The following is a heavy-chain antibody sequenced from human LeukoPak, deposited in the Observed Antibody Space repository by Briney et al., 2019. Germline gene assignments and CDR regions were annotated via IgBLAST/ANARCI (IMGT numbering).Heavy chain of an antibody. J-gene: IGHJ4*02. D-gene: IGHD3-22*01. V-gene: IGHV1-58*01. CDR1: GFTFTSSA. CDR3: AASPDYYDSSGYSYYFDY. CDR2: IVVGSGNT. Sequence: ASVRVSCKASGFTFTSSAVQWVRQARGQRLEWIGWIVVGSGNTNYAQKFQERVTITRDMSTSTAYMELSSLRSEDTAVYYCAASPDYYDSSGYSYYFDYWGQGTLVTVSS.